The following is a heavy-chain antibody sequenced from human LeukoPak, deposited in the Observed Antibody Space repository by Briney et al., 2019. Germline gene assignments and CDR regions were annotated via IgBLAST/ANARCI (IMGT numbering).Heavy chain of an antibody. Sequence: ASVKVSCKASGYTFTNYGISWVRQAPGQGLEWMGWISAYNGNTNYAQKLQGRVTMTTDTSTSTAYMELRSLRSDDTAVYYCARAGDLYDILTGYYIGDFDYWGQGTLVTVSS. CDR1: GYTFTNYG. D-gene: IGHD3-9*01. CDR2: ISAYNGNT. V-gene: IGHV1-18*01. CDR3: ARAGDLYDILTGYYIGDFDY. J-gene: IGHJ4*02.